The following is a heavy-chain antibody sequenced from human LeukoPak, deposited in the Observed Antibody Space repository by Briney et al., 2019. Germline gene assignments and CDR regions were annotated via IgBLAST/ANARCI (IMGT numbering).Heavy chain of an antibody. Sequence: GGSLRLSCAASGFTFEDYAMHWVRHAPGKGLEWVSGINWNSGSIGYADSVKGRFTISRDNAKNSLYLQMNSLRAGDTALYYCARAADPYYYFYMDVWGKGTTVTISS. CDR1: GFTFEDYA. D-gene: IGHD6-13*01. CDR2: INWNSGSI. V-gene: IGHV3-9*01. J-gene: IGHJ6*03. CDR3: ARAADPYYYFYMDV.